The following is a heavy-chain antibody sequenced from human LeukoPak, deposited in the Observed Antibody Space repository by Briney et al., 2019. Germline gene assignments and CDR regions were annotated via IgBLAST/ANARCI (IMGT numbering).Heavy chain of an antibody. CDR3: AAQKGEQWLVPFDY. J-gene: IGHJ4*02. V-gene: IGHV3-23*01. D-gene: IGHD6-19*01. CDR1: GFTFSSHA. CDR2: ISGSGGST. Sequence: GGSLRLSCADSGFTFSSHAMSWVRQAPGKGLEWVSAISGSGGSTYYADFVKGRLTISRDNSKNTLYLQMNSLRAEDTAVYYCAAQKGEQWLVPFDYWGQGTLVTVAS.